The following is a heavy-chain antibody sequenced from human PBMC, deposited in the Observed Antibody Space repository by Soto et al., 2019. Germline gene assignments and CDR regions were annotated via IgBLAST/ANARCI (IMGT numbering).Heavy chain of an antibody. CDR3: TKTDTSGNFDY. CDR1: GFTFSGYG. CDR2: ISYDGSTK. J-gene: IGHJ4*02. Sequence: GSLRLSCAASGFTFSGYGMHWVRQAPGKGLEWVAVISYDGSTKYYGDFVKGRFTISRDNSDNTLYLQMNSLRAEDTAVYYCTKTDTSGNFDYWGQGTLVTVSS. V-gene: IGHV3-30*18. D-gene: IGHD3-10*01.